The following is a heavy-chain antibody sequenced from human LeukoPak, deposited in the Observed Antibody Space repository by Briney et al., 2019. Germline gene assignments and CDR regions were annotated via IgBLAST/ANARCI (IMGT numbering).Heavy chain of an antibody. J-gene: IGHJ4*02. V-gene: IGHV4-4*07. CDR3: ARDLGEEGAVRGVFMGL. CDR2: IYTSGST. D-gene: IGHD3-10*01. Sequence: SETLSLTCTVSGGSISSYYWSWIRQPAGKGLEWIGRIYTSGSTNYNPSLKSRVTMSVDTSKNQFSLKLSSVTAADTAVYYCARDLGEEGAVRGVFMGLWGQGTLVTVSS. CDR1: GGSISSYY.